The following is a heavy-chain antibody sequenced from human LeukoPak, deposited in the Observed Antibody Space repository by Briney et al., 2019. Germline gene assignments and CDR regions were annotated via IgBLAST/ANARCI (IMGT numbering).Heavy chain of an antibody. V-gene: IGHV3-23*01. CDR3: ARDRPNYYGSDGHYYRRDGDY. CDR1: GFTFSIYA. J-gene: IGHJ4*02. CDR2: ITSRGEST. D-gene: IGHD3-22*01. Sequence: GGSLRLSCTASGFTFSIYAMSWVRQAPGKGLQWVSSITSRGESTLYVDSVKGRFTITRDNSENTLYLQMHSLRAEDTAVYYCARDRPNYYGSDGHYYRRDGDYWGRGTLVSVSS.